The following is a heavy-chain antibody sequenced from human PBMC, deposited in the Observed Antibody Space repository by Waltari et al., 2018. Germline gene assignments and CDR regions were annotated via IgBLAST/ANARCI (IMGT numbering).Heavy chain of an antibody. CDR1: GGSISSYY. CDR2: IYHSGST. Sequence: QVQLQESGPGLVKPSETLSLTCTVSGGSISSYYWSWIRQPPGKGLEWIGYIYHSGSTNNNPSLKSRVTISVDTSKNQFSLKLTSVTAADTAVYYCARVAYSSSLGWFDPWGQGTLVTVSS. CDR3: ARVAYSSSLGWFDP. D-gene: IGHD6-13*01. J-gene: IGHJ5*02. V-gene: IGHV4-59*01.